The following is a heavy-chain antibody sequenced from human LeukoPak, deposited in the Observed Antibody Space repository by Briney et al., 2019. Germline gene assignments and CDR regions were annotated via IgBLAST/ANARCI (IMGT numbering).Heavy chain of an antibody. CDR3: ARGGQGDGYSADEAFDF. Sequence: SQTLSLTCAISGDSVSGNSTAYNWIWQSPSRGLEWLGRTYYRSKWYNDYAVSVKSRIIINPDTSKNQLSLQLKSVTPEDTAVYYCARGGQGDGYSADEAFDFWGQGTMVTVSS. CDR1: GDSVSGNSTA. CDR2: TYYRSKWYN. J-gene: IGHJ3*01. D-gene: IGHD5-24*01. V-gene: IGHV6-1*01.